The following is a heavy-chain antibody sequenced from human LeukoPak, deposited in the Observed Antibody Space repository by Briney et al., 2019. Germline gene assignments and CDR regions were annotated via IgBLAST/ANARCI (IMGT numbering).Heavy chain of an antibody. CDR3: AKEYYYDSSGYYPLGY. CDR1: GFTFSSYT. V-gene: IGHV3-21*01. CDR2: ITTSSSYI. J-gene: IGHJ4*02. Sequence: GGSLRLSCAASGFTFSSYTMNWVRQAPGKGLEWVSSITTSSSYIYYADSVKGRFTISRDNAKKSLYLQMNSLRVEDTAVYYCAKEYYYDSSGYYPLGYWGQGTLVTVSS. D-gene: IGHD3-22*01.